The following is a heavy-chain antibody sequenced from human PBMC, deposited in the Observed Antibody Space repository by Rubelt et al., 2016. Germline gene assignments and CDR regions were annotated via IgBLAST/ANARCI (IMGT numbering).Heavy chain of an antibody. Sequence: QVQLVQSGAEVKKPGASVKVSCKASGYTFTSYGISWVRQAPGQGLEWMGWISAYNGNKNYAKKLQGRVTMTTDTSTSTAYMEVSRLRSDDTAVYYCAREDGLYSSSSEANFDYWGQGTLVTVSS. CDR1: GYTFTSYG. V-gene: IGHV1-18*01. D-gene: IGHD6-6*01. CDR3: AREDGLYSSSSEANFDY. J-gene: IGHJ4*02. CDR2: ISAYNGNK.